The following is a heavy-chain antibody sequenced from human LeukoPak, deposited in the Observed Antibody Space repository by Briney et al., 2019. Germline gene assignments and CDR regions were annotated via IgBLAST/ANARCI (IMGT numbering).Heavy chain of an antibody. V-gene: IGHV1-69*04. CDR3: ARGIAARGGYYFDY. D-gene: IGHD6-6*01. CDR1: GGTFSSYA. CDR2: IIPILGIA. J-gene: IGHJ4*02. Sequence: SVKVSCKASGGTFSSYAISWVRQAPGQGLEWMGRIIPILGIANYAQKFQGRVTITADKSTSTAYMELSSLRSEDTAVYYCARGIAARGGYYFDYWGQGTLFTVSS.